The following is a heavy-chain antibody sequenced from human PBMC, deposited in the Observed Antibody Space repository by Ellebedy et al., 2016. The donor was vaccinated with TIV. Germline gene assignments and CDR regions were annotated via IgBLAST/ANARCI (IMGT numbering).Heavy chain of an antibody. V-gene: IGHV3-9*01. CDR3: ARDLYYGIDF. J-gene: IGHJ6*02. D-gene: IGHD2-8*01. CDR1: GFTFSADV. CDR2: ISWNSGSK. Sequence: SLKISCAASGFTFSADVMHWVRQTPGKGLEWVSGISWNSGSKGYADSVKGRFTISRDNAKNTLYLQMNSLRADDTAVYYCARDLYYGIDFWGQGTTVTVSS.